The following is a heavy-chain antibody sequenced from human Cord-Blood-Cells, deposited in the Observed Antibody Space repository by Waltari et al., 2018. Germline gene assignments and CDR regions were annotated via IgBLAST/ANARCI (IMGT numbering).Heavy chain of an antibody. CDR2: INPNSGGT. D-gene: IGHD1-26*01. Sequence: QVQLVQSGAEVKKPGASVKVSCKASGYTFTGSYMHWVRQAPGQGLEWMGWINPNSGGTNYAQKFQGWVTMTRDTSISTAYMELSRLRSDDTAVYYCARDNSSGSYVIDYWGQGTLVTVSS. CDR3: ARDNSSGSYVIDY. CDR1: GYTFTGSY. J-gene: IGHJ4*02. V-gene: IGHV1-2*04.